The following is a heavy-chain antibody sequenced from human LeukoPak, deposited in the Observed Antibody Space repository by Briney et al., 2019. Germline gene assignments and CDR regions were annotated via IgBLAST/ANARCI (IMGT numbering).Heavy chain of an antibody. V-gene: IGHV1-18*01. D-gene: IGHD3-22*01. CDR2: ISTYNGNT. Sequence: APVKVSCKASGYTFSSYGISWVRQAPGQGLEWMGWISTYNGNTNYAQKVQGRVTMTTDTSMSTAYMELRSLRSDDTAVYYCARDRLPATHYYDSSGSGFDYWGQGTLVTVSS. J-gene: IGHJ4*02. CDR3: ARDRLPATHYYDSSGSGFDY. CDR1: GYTFSSYG.